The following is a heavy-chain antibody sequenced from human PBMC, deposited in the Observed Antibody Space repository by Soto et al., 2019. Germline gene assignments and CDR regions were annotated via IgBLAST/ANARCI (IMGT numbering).Heavy chain of an antibody. Sequence: EVQLVESGGGLVKPGGSLSLSCAASGFTSSNAWMSWAGQAPGKGLEWVGGIKRKTDGGTTDYGAPVKGRFTILRDDSKNTLYRQMNRLKTDDTAVYYCTTDLVWSSWYRPYGMDVWGQGTTVTVSS. CDR3: TTDLVWSSWYRPYGMDV. J-gene: IGHJ6*02. V-gene: IGHV3-15*01. CDR2: IKRKTDGGTT. D-gene: IGHD6-13*01. CDR1: GFTSSNAW.